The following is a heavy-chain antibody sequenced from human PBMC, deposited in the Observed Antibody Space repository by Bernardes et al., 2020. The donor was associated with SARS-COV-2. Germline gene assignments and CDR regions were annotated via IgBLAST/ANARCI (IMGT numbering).Heavy chain of an antibody. J-gene: IGHJ4*02. CDR2: ISGTGASA. Sequence: GGSLRLSRAASGFFFSSCAMSWVRQAPGKGLEWVSTISGTGASAYYADSVKGRLTISRDNSKSTLYLQMSSLRAEDTAVYYCAKDPYYGSGGPMGFDYWGQGTLVTVSS. V-gene: IGHV3-23*01. CDR1: GFFFSSCA. CDR3: AKDPYYGSGGPMGFDY. D-gene: IGHD3-10*01.